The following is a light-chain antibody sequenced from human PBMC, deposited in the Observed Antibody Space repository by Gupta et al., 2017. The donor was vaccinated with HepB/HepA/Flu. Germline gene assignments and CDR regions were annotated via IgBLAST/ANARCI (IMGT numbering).Light chain of an antibody. CDR2: TTS. V-gene: IGKV1-39*01. CDR3: QQSYNTPLT. J-gene: IGKJ4*01. Sequence: DIQMTQSPSSLSASVGDRVTITCRASQSVANYLNWYQQKPGKAPKLLIFTTSGLQSGVPSRFSGRGAGTDFTRTIRSLQPEDFATYYCQQSYNTPLTFGGGTKVEIK. CDR1: QSVANY.